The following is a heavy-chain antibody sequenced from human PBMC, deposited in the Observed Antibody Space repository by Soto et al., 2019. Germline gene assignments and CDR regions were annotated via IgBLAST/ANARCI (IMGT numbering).Heavy chain of an antibody. J-gene: IGHJ5*02. CDR2: INPNSGGT. D-gene: IGHD3-22*01. CDR3: ASVPPDDYYDSSGYSGWFDP. CDR1: GYTFTGYY. V-gene: IGHV1-2*02. Sequence: ASVKVSCKASGYTFTGYYMHWVRQAPGQGLEWMGWINPNSGGTNYAQKFQGRVTMTRDKSTSTAYMELSSLRSEDTAVYYCASVPPDDYYDSSGYSGWFDPWGQGTLVTVSS.